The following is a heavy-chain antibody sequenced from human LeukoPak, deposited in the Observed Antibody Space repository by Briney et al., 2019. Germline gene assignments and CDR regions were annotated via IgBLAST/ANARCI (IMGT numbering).Heavy chain of an antibody. V-gene: IGHV3-30*02. CDR2: IWYGGSNK. CDR3: AKDRYSSSSGGFDY. J-gene: IGHJ4*02. CDR1: GFTFSSYS. D-gene: IGHD6-6*01. Sequence: PGGSLRLSCAASGFTFSSYSMNWVRQAPGKGLEWVAVIWYGGSNKYYADSVKGRFTISRDNSKNTLYLQMNSLRAEDTAVYYCAKDRYSSSSGGFDYWGQGTLVTVSS.